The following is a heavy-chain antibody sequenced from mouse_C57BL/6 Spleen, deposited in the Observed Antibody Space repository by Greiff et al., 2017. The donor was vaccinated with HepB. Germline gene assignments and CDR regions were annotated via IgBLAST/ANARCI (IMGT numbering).Heavy chain of an antibody. CDR3: ARSPYYYGSSANYAMDY. CDR2: IYPGDGDT. Sequence: QVQLKQSGAELVKPGASVKISCKASGYAFSSYWMNWVKQRPGKGLEWIGQIYPGDGDTNYNGKFKGKATLTADKSSSTAYMQLSSLTSEDSAVYFCARSPYYYGSSANYAMDYWGQGTSVTVSS. J-gene: IGHJ4*01. D-gene: IGHD1-1*01. V-gene: IGHV1-80*01. CDR1: GYAFSSYW.